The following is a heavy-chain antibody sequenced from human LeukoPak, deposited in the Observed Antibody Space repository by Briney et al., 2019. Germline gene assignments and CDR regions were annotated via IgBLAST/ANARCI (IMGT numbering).Heavy chain of an antibody. Sequence: GGSLRLSCAASGFTFSSYWMHWVRQVPGKGLVWVSRINGDGSSTTYADSVKGRFTISRDNAKNTLYLQMNSLRAEDTAVYYCARIMTTVTTSDYWGQGTLVTVSS. CDR2: INGDGSST. V-gene: IGHV3-74*01. CDR3: ARIMTTVTTSDY. D-gene: IGHD4-17*01. CDR1: GFTFSSYW. J-gene: IGHJ4*02.